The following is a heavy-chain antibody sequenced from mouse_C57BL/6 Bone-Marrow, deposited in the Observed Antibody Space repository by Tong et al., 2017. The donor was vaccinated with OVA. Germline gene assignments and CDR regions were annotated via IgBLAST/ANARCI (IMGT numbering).Heavy chain of an antibody. Sequence: VQLQESGAELVRLGTSVKVSCKASGYAFTNYLIEWVKQRPGQGLEWIGVINPGSGGTNYNEKFKGKATLTADKSSSTAYMELSSLTSEDSAVYYCATIYGNFDYWGQGTTLTVSS. CDR3: ATIYGNFDY. CDR1: GYAFTNYL. D-gene: IGHD2-1*01. CDR2: INPGSGGT. J-gene: IGHJ2*01. V-gene: IGHV1-54*01.